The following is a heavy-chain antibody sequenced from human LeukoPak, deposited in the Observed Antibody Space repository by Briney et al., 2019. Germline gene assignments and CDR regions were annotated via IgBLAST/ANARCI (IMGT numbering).Heavy chain of an antibody. CDR1: GYAFTSYY. D-gene: IGHD5-12*01. CDR3: ARGYSDYDDFDY. J-gene: IGHJ4*02. V-gene: IGHV1-46*01. CDR2: INPSGGST. Sequence: ASVKVSCKASGYAFTSYYMYWVRQAPGQGLEWMGIINPSGGSTSYAQKFQGRVTMTRDTSTSTVYMDLSSLRSEDTAMYYCARGYSDYDDFDYWGQGTLVTVSS.